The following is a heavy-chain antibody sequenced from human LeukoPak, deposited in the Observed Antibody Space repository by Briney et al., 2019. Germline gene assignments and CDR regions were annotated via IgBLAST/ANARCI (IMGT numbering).Heavy chain of an antibody. V-gene: IGHV3-23*01. CDR2: ISPSGGIT. CDR3: ARDMAYSSSWYRAFDI. J-gene: IGHJ3*02. D-gene: IGHD6-13*01. CDR1: GFTFSSHG. Sequence: GGTLRLSCAASGFTFSSHGMNWVRQAPGKGLEWVSGISPSGGITYYTDSVKGRFTISRDNSKNTVSLQMNSLRAEDTAVYYCARDMAYSSSWYRAFDIWGQGTMVTVSS.